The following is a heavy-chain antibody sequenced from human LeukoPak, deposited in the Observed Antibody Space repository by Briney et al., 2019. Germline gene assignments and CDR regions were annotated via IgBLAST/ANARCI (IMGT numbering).Heavy chain of an antibody. V-gene: IGHV3-64*01. CDR3: ARDRKMATNSWAFDI. Sequence: PGGSLRLSCAASGFTFSSYAMHWVRQAPGKGLENVSAISSNGGSTYYANSVKGRFTISRDNSKNTLYLQMGSLRAEDMAVYYCARDRKMATNSWAFDIWGQGTMVTVSS. CDR1: GFTFSSYA. CDR2: ISSNGGST. J-gene: IGHJ3*02. D-gene: IGHD5-24*01.